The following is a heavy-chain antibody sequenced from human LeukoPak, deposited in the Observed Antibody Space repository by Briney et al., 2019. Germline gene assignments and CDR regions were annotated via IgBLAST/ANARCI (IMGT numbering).Heavy chain of an antibody. CDR3: ARVRGGGPDAFDI. J-gene: IGHJ3*02. CDR1: GGTFSSYA. V-gene: IGHV1-69*04. CDR2: IIPIFGIA. Sequence: SVKVSCKASGGTFSSYAISWVRQAPGQGLEWMGRIIPIFGIANYAQKFQGRVTITADKSTSTACMELSSLRSEDTAVYYCARVRGGGPDAFDIWGQGTMVTVSS. D-gene: IGHD2-15*01.